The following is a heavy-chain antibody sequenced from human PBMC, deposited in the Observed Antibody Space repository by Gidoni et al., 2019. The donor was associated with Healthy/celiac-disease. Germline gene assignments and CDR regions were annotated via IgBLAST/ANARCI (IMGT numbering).Heavy chain of an antibody. CDR3: AREYKSYYDSSGPDTL. Sequence: EVQLVETGGGSIQPGGSLRLSCAASGLPVSSNYMSWVRQAPGKGLAWVSVIYSGGSTYYADSVKGRFTISRDNSKNTLYLQMNSLRAEDTAVYYCAREYKSYYDSSGPDTLWGQGTLVTVSS. CDR2: IYSGGST. CDR1: GLPVSSNY. J-gene: IGHJ4*02. V-gene: IGHV3-53*02. D-gene: IGHD3-22*01.